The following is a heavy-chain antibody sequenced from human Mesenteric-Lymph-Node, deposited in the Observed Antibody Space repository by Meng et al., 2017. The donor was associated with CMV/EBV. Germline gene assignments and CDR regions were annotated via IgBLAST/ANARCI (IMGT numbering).Heavy chain of an antibody. D-gene: IGHD2-2*01. CDR3: ATQAGEYCSSTSCHTGDY. CDR1: GYTFTDYY. CDR2: INANSGGT. Sequence: ASVKVSCKASGYTFTDYYIQWVRQAPGQGLEWMGWINANSGGTNYAQKFQGRVTMTRDTSISTAYMELSRLRSDDTAVYYCATQAGEYCSSTSCHTGDYWGQGTLVTVSS. J-gene: IGHJ4*02. V-gene: IGHV1-2*02.